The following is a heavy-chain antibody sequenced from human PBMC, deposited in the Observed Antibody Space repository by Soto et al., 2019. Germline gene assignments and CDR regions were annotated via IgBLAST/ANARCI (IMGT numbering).Heavy chain of an antibody. CDR2: INPSGGST. Sequence: ASVKVSCKASGYTFTSYYMHWVRQAPGQGLEWMGIINPSGGSTSYAQKFQGRVTMTRDTSTSTVYMELSSLRSEDTAVYYCAWGGLSYGSGSPNAWRGIHDYWGQGTLVTVSS. CDR1: GYTFTSYY. CDR3: AWGGLSYGSGSPNAWRGIHDY. J-gene: IGHJ4*02. V-gene: IGHV1-46*01. D-gene: IGHD3-10*01.